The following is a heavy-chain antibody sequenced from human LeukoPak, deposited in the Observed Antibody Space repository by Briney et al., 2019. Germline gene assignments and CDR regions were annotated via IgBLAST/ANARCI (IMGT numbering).Heavy chain of an antibody. CDR2: INPYSGDT. CDR1: GYTFIAYY. D-gene: IGHD3-3*02. CDR3: ARGEKAFPKLSYYYYYMDV. J-gene: IGHJ6*03. V-gene: IGHV1-2*02. Sequence: GASVKVSCKASGYTFIAYYMHWVRQAPGQGLEWMGWINPYSGDTDYTQNFQGRVTMTRDTSISTAYMELSRLTSDDTAVYYCARGEKAFPKLSYYYYYMDVWGKGSTVTISS.